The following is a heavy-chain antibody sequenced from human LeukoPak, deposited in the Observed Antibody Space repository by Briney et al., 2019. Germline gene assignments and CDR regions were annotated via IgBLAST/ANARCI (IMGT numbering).Heavy chain of an antibody. Sequence: GGTLRLSCAASGFTFSSYAMHWVRQAPGKGLEWVAVISYDGSNKYYADSVKGRFTISRDNSKNTLYLQMNSLRAEDTAVYYCARMYYYDSSGYYLWGQGTLVTVSS. J-gene: IGHJ5*02. CDR3: ARMYYYDSSGYYL. CDR2: ISYDGSNK. CDR1: GFTFSSYA. V-gene: IGHV3-30*04. D-gene: IGHD3-22*01.